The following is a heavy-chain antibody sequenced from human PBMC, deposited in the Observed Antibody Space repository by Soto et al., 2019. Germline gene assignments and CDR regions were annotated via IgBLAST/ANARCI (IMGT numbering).Heavy chain of an antibody. CDR3: AKDQGSSWYEIDY. Sequence: EVQLLESGGGLVQPGGSLRLSCAASGFTFSNYAVTWVRQAPGKGLEWVSTISGSGGSTYYADSVKGRFTISRDNSKKTLYLQMNSLRAEDTDVYYCAKDQGSSWYEIDYWGQGTLVTVSS. D-gene: IGHD6-13*01. J-gene: IGHJ4*02. CDR1: GFTFSNYA. CDR2: ISGSGGST. V-gene: IGHV3-23*01.